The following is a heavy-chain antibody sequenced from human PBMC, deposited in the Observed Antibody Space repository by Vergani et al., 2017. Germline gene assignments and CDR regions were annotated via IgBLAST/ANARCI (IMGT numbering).Heavy chain of an antibody. Sequence: EVQLVESGGGLVQPGGSLRLSCAASGFTFSSYEMNWVRQAPGKGLEWVSYISSSSSTIYYADSVKGRFTISRDNAKNSLYLQMNSLRAEDTAVYYCARAYSSSWYFFRMYYWGQGTLVTVSS. CDR2: ISSSSSTI. J-gene: IGHJ4*02. D-gene: IGHD6-13*01. V-gene: IGHV3-48*03. CDR1: GFTFSSYE. CDR3: ARAYSSSWYFFRMYY.